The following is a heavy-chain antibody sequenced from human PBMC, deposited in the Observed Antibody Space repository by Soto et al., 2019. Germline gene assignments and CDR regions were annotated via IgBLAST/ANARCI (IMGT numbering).Heavy chain of an antibody. D-gene: IGHD4-17*01. Sequence: PVVSIMVSCKGAGYSRTSYWDCWVSQMPGKGLEWMGIIYPGHSDTRYSPYSQGQVTISADKSISTAYLQWSSLKASDTAMYYSARLGGPYGDHFDYWGQGTLVTVYS. CDR3: ARLGGPYGDHFDY. V-gene: IGHV5-51*01. J-gene: IGHJ4*02. CDR2: IYPGHSDT. CDR1: GYSRTSYW.